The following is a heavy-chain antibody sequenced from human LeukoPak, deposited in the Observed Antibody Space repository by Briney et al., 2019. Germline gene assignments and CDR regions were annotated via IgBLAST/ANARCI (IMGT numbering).Heavy chain of an antibody. D-gene: IGHD4-11*01. CDR2: IYHSGST. J-gene: IGHJ4*02. Sequence: SETLSLTCTVSGYSVSSGYSWGWIRQPPGKGLEWIGSIYHSGSTYYNPSLTSRVTISVDTSKNQFSLKLSSVTAADTAVYYCARRTTVTTSYFDYWGQGTLVTVSS. CDR1: GYSVSSGYS. V-gene: IGHV4-38-2*02. CDR3: ARRTTVTTSYFDY.